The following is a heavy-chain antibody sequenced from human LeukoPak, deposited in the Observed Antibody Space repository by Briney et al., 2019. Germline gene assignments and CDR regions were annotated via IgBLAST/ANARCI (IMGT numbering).Heavy chain of an antibody. CDR1: GGSISSYD. J-gene: IGHJ3*02. V-gene: IGHV4-4*07. Sequence: SETLSLTCTVSGGSISSYDWSWIRQPAGKGLEWIGRIYTSGCTNYNPSLKSRVTMSVDTSKNQFSLKLSCVTAADTAVYYCASLYRGNQLLVRRDAFDIWGQGTMVTVSS. D-gene: IGHD2-2*01. CDR2: IYTSGCT. CDR3: ASLYRGNQLLVRRDAFDI.